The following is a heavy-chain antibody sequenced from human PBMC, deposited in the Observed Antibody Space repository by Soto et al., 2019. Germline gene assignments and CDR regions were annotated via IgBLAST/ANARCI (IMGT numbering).Heavy chain of an antibody. D-gene: IGHD6-19*01. J-gene: IGHJ6*02. V-gene: IGHV4-59*01. CDR3: AKLFSGGYGVGYGMDV. Sequence: PSETLSLTCSVSGDSITSYYLTWIRQPPGKGLEWIGYIYYRGSTNYNPSLKGRVTISIDTSKNQFSLNLSSVTASDTAVYYCAKLFSGGYGVGYGMDVWGQGTTVTVYS. CDR1: GDSITSYY. CDR2: IYYRGST.